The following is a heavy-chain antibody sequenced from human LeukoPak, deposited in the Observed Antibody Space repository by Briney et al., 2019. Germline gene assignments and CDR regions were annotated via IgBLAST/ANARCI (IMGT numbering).Heavy chain of an antibody. CDR2: IRDKGYGHAT. V-gene: IGHV3-73*01. Sequence: GRSQRLSCAAPGFTFSDSAIHWVRQASGKGLEWVGRIRDKGYGHATAYAASVKGRFTLSRDDSRNTAYLQMNSLKTEDTALYYCTTPNEGNWFDPWGQGTLVTVSS. J-gene: IGHJ5*02. D-gene: IGHD2-8*01. CDR3: TTPNEGNWFDP. CDR1: GFTFSDSA.